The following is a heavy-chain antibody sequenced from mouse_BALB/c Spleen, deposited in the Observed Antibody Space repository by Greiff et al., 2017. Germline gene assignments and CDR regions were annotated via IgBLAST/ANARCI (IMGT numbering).Heavy chain of an antibody. CDR2: IRNKANGYTT. CDR3: ARDGYYVLYFDY. D-gene: IGHD2-3*01. J-gene: IGHJ2*01. Sequence: EVKLVESGGGLVQPGGSLRLSCATSGFTFTDYYMSWVRQPPGKALEWLGFIRNKANGYTTEYSASVKGRFTISRDNSQSILYLQMNTLRAEDSATYYCARDGYYVLYFDYWGQGTTLTVSS. V-gene: IGHV7-3*02. CDR1: GFTFTDYY.